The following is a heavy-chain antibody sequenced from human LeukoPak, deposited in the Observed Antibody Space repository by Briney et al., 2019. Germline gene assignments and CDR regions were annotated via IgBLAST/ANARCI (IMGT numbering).Heavy chain of an antibody. CDR3: AKAGYDLLLCFNY. J-gene: IGHJ4*02. CDR1: GFTFSSYA. D-gene: IGHD3-16*01. V-gene: IGHV3-23*01. Sequence: RGSLKLSCTASGFTFSSYAMSWVRQAPGKGLEWVSAISGSGGSTYYADSVKGRFTITRDNSTDTAYMELNSLRAEDTAVYYCAKAGYDLLLCFNYWGQGTLVTVSS. CDR2: ISGSGGST.